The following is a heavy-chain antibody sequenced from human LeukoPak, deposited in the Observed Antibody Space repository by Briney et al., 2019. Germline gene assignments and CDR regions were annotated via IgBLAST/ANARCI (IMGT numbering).Heavy chain of an antibody. J-gene: IGHJ4*02. CDR3: ARGTFEYSSSSGFDY. CDR1: GGTFSSYA. D-gene: IGHD6-6*01. CDR2: IIPIFGTA. Sequence: SVKVSRKASGGTFSSYAISWVRQAPGQGLEWMGGIIPIFGTANYAQKFQGRVTITTDESTSTAYMELSSLRSEDTAVYYCARGTFEYSSSSGFDYWGQGTLVTVSS. V-gene: IGHV1-69*05.